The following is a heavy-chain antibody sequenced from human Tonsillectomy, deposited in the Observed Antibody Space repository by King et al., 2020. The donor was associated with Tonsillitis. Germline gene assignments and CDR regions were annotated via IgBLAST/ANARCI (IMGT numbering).Heavy chain of an antibody. J-gene: IGHJ6*02. V-gene: IGHV1-2*02. Sequence: QLVQSGAEVKKPGASVKVSCKASEYTFPDYYMHWVRQAPGQGLEWMGWINPKSGGTNYAQKFQGRVTLSRDTSISTAYMELSGLRSDDTAVYYCARASTTYCSGGSCLYYYYGLDVWGQGTTVTVPS. CDR3: ARASTTYCSGGSCLYYYYGLDV. D-gene: IGHD2-15*01. CDR2: INPKSGGT. CDR1: EYTFPDYY.